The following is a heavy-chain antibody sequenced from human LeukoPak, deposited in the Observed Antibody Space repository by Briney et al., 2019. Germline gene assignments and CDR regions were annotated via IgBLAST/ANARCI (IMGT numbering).Heavy chain of an antibody. CDR3: ARRSYYDSSGYYYVETFDY. V-gene: IGHV4-39*01. Sequence: SETLSLTCTVSGGSISSSSYYWGWIRQPPGKGLEWIGSIYYSGSTYYNPSLKSRVTISVDTSKNQFSLKLSSVTAADTAAYYCARRSYYDSSGYYYVETFDYWGQGTLVTVSS. CDR1: GGSISSSSYY. CDR2: IYYSGST. J-gene: IGHJ4*02. D-gene: IGHD3-22*01.